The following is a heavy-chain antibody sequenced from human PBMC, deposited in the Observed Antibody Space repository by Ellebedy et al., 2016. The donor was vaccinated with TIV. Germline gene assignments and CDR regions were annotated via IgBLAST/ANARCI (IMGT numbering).Heavy chain of an antibody. D-gene: IGHD5-18*01. CDR3: ARGRGIGYN. CDR1: GFDLRTSA. Sequence: GESLKISCAGSGFDLRTSAMSWVRQAPGKGLEWVSGINSGESATFYADSVKGRFTISRDNAKNSLYLHINSLRVEDTAVYYCARGRGIGYNWGQGTLVTV. J-gene: IGHJ4*02. V-gene: IGHV3-23*03. CDR2: INSGESAT.